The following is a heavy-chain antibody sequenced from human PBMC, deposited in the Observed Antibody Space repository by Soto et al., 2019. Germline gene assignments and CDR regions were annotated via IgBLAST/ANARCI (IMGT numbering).Heavy chain of an antibody. Sequence: GGSLRLSCAASGFSFSNYAINWVRQAPGKGLEWVAVTSYDGSNKYYADSVKGRFTISRDNSKNTVYLQMNSLRDDDTAVYYCVKCGRPQLGPFDCWGQGTMVNV. J-gene: IGHJ3*01. CDR2: TSYDGSNK. CDR1: GFSFSNYA. V-gene: IGHV3-30*18. CDR3: VKCGRPQLGPFDC. D-gene: IGHD2-2*01.